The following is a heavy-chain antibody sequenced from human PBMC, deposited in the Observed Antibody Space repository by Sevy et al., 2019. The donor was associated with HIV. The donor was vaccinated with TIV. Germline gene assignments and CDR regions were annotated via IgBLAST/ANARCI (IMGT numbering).Heavy chain of an antibody. J-gene: IGHJ5*02. Sequence: SETLSLTCAVHDGSFSGYYWNWIRQLPGKGLEWIGEINESGITYYNPSLKSRVTISVDTSKKQSSLKLNFVTAVDSAVYFGARSPPVVVVPGAPSWFDPWGQGTLVTVSS. CDR1: DGSFSGYY. CDR3: ARSPPVVVVPGAPSWFDP. V-gene: IGHV4-34*01. CDR2: INESGIT. D-gene: IGHD2-2*01.